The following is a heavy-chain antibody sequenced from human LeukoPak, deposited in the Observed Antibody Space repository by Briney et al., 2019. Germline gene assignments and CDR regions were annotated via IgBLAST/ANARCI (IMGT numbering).Heavy chain of an antibody. D-gene: IGHD5-24*01. CDR2: INPSGGST. Sequence: GASVKVSCKASGYTFTSYYIHWVRQAPGQGLEWMGIINPSGGSTSYAQKFQGRVTMTRDTSTSTVYMELSSLRSEDTAVYYCARAQRWLQPFDYWGQGTLVTVSS. CDR1: GYTFTSYY. J-gene: IGHJ4*02. V-gene: IGHV1-46*01. CDR3: ARAQRWLQPFDY.